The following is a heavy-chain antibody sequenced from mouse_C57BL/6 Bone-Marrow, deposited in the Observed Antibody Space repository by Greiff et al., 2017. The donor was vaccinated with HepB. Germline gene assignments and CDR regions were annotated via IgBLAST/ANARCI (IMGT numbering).Heavy chain of an antibody. D-gene: IGHD1-1*01. CDR2: IYPRSGNT. Sequence: QVQLQQSGAELARPGASVKLSCKASGYTFTSYGISWVKQRTGQGLEWIGEIYPRSGNTYYNEKFKGKATLTADKSSSTAYMELRSLTSEDAAVYFCAREDYYGSRRGFDYWGQGTTLTVSS. J-gene: IGHJ2*01. V-gene: IGHV1-81*01. CDR3: AREDYYGSRRGFDY. CDR1: GYTFTSYG.